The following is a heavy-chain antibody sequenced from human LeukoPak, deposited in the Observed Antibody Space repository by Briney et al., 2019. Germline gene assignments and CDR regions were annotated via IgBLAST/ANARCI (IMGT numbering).Heavy chain of an antibody. V-gene: IGHV3-9*01. D-gene: IGHD2-8*01. CDR1: GFTFNDYA. J-gene: IGHJ4*02. CDR3: AKDIIGYAPL. CDR2: ISWNSGTI. Sequence: GGSLRLSCAASGFTFNDYAMHWVRQAPGKGLEWVSGISWNSGTIGYADSVKGRFTISRDNSKNSLYLQMNSLRIEDTAFYYCAKDIIGYAPLWGQGTLVTVSS.